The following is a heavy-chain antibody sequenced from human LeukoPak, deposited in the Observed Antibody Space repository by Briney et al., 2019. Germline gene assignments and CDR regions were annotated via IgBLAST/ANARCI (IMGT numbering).Heavy chain of an antibody. CDR3: AKDLPAETKMGGFDY. V-gene: IGHV3-30*18. CDR1: GFSFSNSG. Sequence: GGSLRLSCAGSGFSFSNSGMHWVRQAPGKGLEWVAVISFDGNNQYYAGSVKGRFTTSRDNSKNTLYLQMKSLRPEDTAIYYCAKDLPAETKMGGFDYWGQGTLVTISS. CDR2: ISFDGNNQ. J-gene: IGHJ4*02. D-gene: IGHD4-11*01.